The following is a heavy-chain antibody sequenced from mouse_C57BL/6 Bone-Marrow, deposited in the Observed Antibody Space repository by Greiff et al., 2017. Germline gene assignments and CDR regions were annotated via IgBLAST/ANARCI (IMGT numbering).Heavy chain of an antibody. J-gene: IGHJ1*03. CDR2: INPSTGGT. V-gene: IGHV1-42*01. Sequence: EVQLQQSGPELVKPGASVKISCKASGYSFTGYYMNWVKQSPEKSLEWIGEINPSTGGTTYKQKFKAKATLTVDKSSSTAYMQLKSLTSEDSAVYYCARSPYYGSSNWYFDVWGTGTPVTVSS. D-gene: IGHD1-1*01. CDR3: ARSPYYGSSNWYFDV. CDR1: GYSFTGYY.